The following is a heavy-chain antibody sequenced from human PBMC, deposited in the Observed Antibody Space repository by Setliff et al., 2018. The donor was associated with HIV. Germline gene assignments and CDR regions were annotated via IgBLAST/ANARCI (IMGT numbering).Heavy chain of an antibody. CDR1: GFTFSSYW. J-gene: IGHJ4*02. D-gene: IGHD6-19*01. Sequence: GGSLRLSCAASGFTFSSYWMSWVRQAPGKGLEWVANIKQDGSEKYYVDSVKGRFTISRDNAKNSLYLQMNSLRVEDTAVYYCARALSYSGWRTQYFDCWGQGTLVTVSS. CDR2: IKQDGSEK. CDR3: ARALSYSGWRTQYFDC. V-gene: IGHV3-7*03.